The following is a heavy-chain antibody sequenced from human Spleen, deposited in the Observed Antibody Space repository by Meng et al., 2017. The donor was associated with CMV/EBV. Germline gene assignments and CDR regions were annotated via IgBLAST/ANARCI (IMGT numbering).Heavy chain of an antibody. D-gene: IGHD3-22*01. CDR1: GGSISSGGYY. V-gene: IGHV4-31*03. J-gene: IGHJ3*02. CDR3: ARDNDSSGLDI. CDR2: IYYSGST. Sequence: SETLSLTCTVSGGSISSGGYYWSWIRQHPGKGLEWIGYIYYSGSTYYNPSLKSRVTISVDTSKNQFSLKLSSVTAADTAVYYCARDNDSSGLDIWGQGTMVTVSS.